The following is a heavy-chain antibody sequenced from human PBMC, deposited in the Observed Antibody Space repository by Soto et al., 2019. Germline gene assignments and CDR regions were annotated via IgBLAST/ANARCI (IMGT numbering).Heavy chain of an antibody. CDR2: ITRDGGST. Sequence: PVGSLRLSCAASGFSVSDYPMSWVRQAPGQGLKRVSHITRDGGSTFYADSVKGRFTISRDNSKNTLYLQLSSLRVEDTAVYFCARGEYSLAYYVFWGQGALVTVSS. D-gene: IGHD3-16*01. CDR1: GFSVSDYP. J-gene: IGHJ1*01. CDR3: ARGEYSLAYYVF. V-gene: IGHV3-23*01.